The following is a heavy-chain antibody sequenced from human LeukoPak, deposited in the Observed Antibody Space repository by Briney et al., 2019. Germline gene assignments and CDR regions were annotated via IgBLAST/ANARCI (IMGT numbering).Heavy chain of an antibody. CDR1: GGSISSGAYY. V-gene: IGHV4-31*03. D-gene: IGHD5-18*01. J-gene: IGHJ5*02. CDR2: ISYSGST. CDR3: ASRTVDTAIFDP. Sequence: PSQTLSLTCTVSGGSISSGAYYWTWIRQHPGKGLEWIGYISYSGSTYYNPSLQSRVTISVDTSKNQISLRLSSVIAADTAVYYCASRTVDTAIFDPWGQGTPVTVYS.